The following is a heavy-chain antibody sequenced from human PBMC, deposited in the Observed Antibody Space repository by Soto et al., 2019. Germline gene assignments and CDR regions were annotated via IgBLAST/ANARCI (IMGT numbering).Heavy chain of an antibody. J-gene: IGHJ4*02. D-gene: IGHD1-26*01. CDR1: GGSISSYY. CDR3: ARGETPRGDFDY. V-gene: IGHV4-59*01. CDR2: IYYSGST. Sequence: SETLSLTCIVSGGSISSYYWSWIRQPPGKGLEWIGYIYYSGSTNYNPSLKSRVTISVDTSKNQFSLKLSSVTAADTAVYYCARGETPRGDFDYWGQGTLVTVSS.